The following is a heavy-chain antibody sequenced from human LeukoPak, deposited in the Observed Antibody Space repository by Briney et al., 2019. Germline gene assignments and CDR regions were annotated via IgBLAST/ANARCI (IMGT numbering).Heavy chain of an antibody. CDR3: ARGDRTNCSGGSCYSSNSPSTPKFDP. CDR2: INPNSGGT. D-gene: IGHD2-15*01. J-gene: IGHJ5*02. V-gene: IGHV1-2*02. CDR1: GYTFTGYY. Sequence: ASVKVSCKASGYTFTGYYMHWVRQAPGQGLEWMGWINPNSGGTNYAQKFQGRVTMTRDASISTAYMELSRLRSDDTAVYYCARGDRTNCSGGSCYSSNSPSTPKFDPWGQGTLVTVSS.